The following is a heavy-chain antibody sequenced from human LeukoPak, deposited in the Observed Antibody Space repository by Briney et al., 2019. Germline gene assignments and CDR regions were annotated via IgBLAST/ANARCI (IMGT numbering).Heavy chain of an antibody. CDR2: IWYDGSNK. Sequence: GGSLRLSCAGSGFTFSSYGMHWVRQAPGKGLEWVAVIWYDGSNKYYADSVKGRFTISRDNSKNTLYLQMNSLRAEDTAVYYCARDAWGLKNWFDPWGQGTLVTVSS. CDR1: GFTFSSYG. J-gene: IGHJ5*02. V-gene: IGHV3-33*01. CDR3: ARDAWGLKNWFDP. D-gene: IGHD3-16*01.